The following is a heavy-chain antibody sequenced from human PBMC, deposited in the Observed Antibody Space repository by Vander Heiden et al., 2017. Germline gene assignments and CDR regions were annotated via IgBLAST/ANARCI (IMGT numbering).Heavy chain of an antibody. V-gene: IGHV3-74*01. J-gene: IGHJ4*02. CDR2: INIDGSST. Sequence: DVQLVESGGGLVQPGGSMRLSCAASGFTISSCWMHWVRQAPGKGLVWVSRINIDGSSTNYADSVKGRFTISRDNAKNTLYLQMDSLRAEDTAVYYCARVVYGGNLRAVDYWGQGTLVTVSS. D-gene: IGHD4-17*01. CDR3: ARVVYGGNLRAVDY. CDR1: GFTISSCW.